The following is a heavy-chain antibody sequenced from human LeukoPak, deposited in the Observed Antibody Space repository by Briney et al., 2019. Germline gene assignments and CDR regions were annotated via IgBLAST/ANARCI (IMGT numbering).Heavy chain of an antibody. V-gene: IGHV3-23*01. CDR3: AKAGEYCPDGSCYSENYYFDY. D-gene: IGHD2-15*01. Sequence: GGSLRLSCAASGFTVSSYAMSWVRQAPGKGLEWVSGISGSGRRTYYADSMQGRFTISRDSSKNTLNLQMNSLRAEDTAIYYCAKAGEYCPDGSCYSENYYFDYWGQGTLVTVSS. CDR2: ISGSGRRT. J-gene: IGHJ4*02. CDR1: GFTVSSYA.